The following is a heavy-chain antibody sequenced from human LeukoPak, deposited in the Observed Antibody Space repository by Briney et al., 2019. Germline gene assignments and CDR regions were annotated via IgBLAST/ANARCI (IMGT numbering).Heavy chain of an antibody. D-gene: IGHD2-15*01. CDR2: MNPNSGGT. J-gene: IGHJ4*02. V-gene: IGHV1-2*02. Sequence: ASVKVSCKASGFTFTSHDYNWVRQATGQGLEWMGWMNPNSGGTSYAQKFQGRVTMTRDTSISAAYMELSRLRSDDTAVYYCARERAVQGYCSGANCYINDYWGQGTLVTVSS. CDR3: ARERAVQGYCSGANCYINDY. CDR1: GFTFTSHD.